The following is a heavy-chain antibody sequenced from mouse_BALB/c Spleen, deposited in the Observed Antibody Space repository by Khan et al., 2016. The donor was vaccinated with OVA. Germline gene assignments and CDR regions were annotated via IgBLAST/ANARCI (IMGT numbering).Heavy chain of an antibody. J-gene: IGHJ2*01. Sequence: EVQLQESGPGLVKPSQSLSLTCTVTGYSITSDYAWNWIRQFPGNKLEWMGYISYSGSTSYNPSIKSRISITRDTSKNQFFLQLNSVTTEDTATYYCARSVTITTVVATDFDYWGQGTTLTVSS. V-gene: IGHV3-2*02. CDR1: GYSITSDYA. CDR2: ISYSGST. D-gene: IGHD1-1*01. CDR3: ARSVTITTVVATDFDY.